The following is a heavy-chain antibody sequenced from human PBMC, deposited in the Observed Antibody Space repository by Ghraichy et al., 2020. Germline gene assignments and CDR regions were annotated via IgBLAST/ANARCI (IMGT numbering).Heavy chain of an antibody. D-gene: IGHD6-13*01. Sequence: GGSLRLSCAASGFNFSSHWMSWVRQAPGKGLEWVADIKQDGSQTYYVDSVKGRFTISRDNAKNSLYLQMNSLRADDTAVYYCAREVPVVASGTLDYWGQGTLVTVYS. CDR1: GFNFSSHW. J-gene: IGHJ4*02. CDR3: AREVPVVASGTLDY. V-gene: IGHV3-7*03. CDR2: IKQDGSQT.